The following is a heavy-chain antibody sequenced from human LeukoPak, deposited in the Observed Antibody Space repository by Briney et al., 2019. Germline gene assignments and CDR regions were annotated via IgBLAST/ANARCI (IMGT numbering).Heavy chain of an antibody. V-gene: IGHV3-15*01. J-gene: IGHJ4*02. D-gene: IGHD1-26*01. Sequence: GGSLRLSCTASGFTFRNAWMNWVRQAPGKGLEWVGRIKSKTDGGATDYAAPVKGRFTVSRDDSKNTVSLQMNSLKTEDTAVYYCTTEEEATFDYWGQGTLVTVSS. CDR3: TTEEEATFDY. CDR2: IKSKTDGGAT. CDR1: GFTFRNAW.